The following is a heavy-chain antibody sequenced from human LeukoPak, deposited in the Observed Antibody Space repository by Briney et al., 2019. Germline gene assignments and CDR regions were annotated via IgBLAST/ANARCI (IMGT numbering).Heavy chain of an antibody. CDR2: ISESGTGT. D-gene: IGHD5-18*01. V-gene: IGHV3-23*01. Sequence: GGSLRLSCAASGLTFSNYAMSWVRQAPGKGLEWVSAISESGTGTYYADSVKGRFTISRDNSKNTLSLQMNSLRAEDTAVYYCAKDIAQGYTYGSIEQDYWGQGTLVTVSS. CDR3: AKDIAQGYTYGSIEQDY. J-gene: IGHJ4*02. CDR1: GLTFSNYA.